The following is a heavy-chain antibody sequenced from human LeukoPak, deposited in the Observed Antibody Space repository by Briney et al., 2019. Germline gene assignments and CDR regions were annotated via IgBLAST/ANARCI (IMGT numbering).Heavy chain of an antibody. V-gene: IGHV4-38-2*01. CDR2: IYNSAST. CDR1: GYSITNGDY. CDR3: ARNSTSGFFDY. D-gene: IGHD3-10*01. Sequence: SETLSLTCVVSGYSITNGDYWGWIRQSPGKGLEWIASIYNSASTHYNPSLRSRVTILVDTFKNEFSLKMRSVTAAGTAVYYCARNSTSGFFDYWGQGTLATVSS. J-gene: IGHJ4*02.